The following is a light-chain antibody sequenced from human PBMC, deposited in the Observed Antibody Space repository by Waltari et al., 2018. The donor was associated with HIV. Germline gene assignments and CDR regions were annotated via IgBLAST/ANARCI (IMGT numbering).Light chain of an antibody. Sequence: SYELKQPPSVSVSPGQTARLTCSGYAVPNQWSFLYRQRTGQAPLLLIFRDVERPPGLSERFSWYSSVTTVTLTISGVQAEDEVYYFCQSSGGGMRVFFGGGTNLTV. CDR3: QSSGGGMRVF. J-gene: IGLJ2*01. V-gene: IGLV3-25*03. CDR1: AVPNQW. CDR2: RDV.